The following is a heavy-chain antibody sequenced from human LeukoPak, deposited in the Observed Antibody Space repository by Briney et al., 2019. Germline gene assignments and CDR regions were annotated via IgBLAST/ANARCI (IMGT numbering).Heavy chain of an antibody. J-gene: IGHJ3*02. CDR3: ARAYYYASSAFDI. CDR1: GGSISSNTYY. CDR2: IYYGGST. V-gene: IGHV4-39*01. Sequence: SETLSLTCTGSGGSISSNTYYWDWIRQPPGKGLECIGSIYYGGSTYYTPSLKSRVIISVDTSKNQFSLKLSSVTAADTAVYYCARAYYYASSAFDIWGQGTMVTVSS. D-gene: IGHD3-22*01.